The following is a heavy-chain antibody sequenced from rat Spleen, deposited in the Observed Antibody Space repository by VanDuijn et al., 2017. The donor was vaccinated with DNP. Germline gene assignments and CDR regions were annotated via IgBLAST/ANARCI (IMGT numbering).Heavy chain of an antibody. Sequence: EVQLQESGPGLVKTSQSLSLTCSVTGYSITSSYRWNWIRKFPGNKLEWMGSVNSAGTTNYNPSLKSRISITRDTSKNQFFLQLKSVTTEDTATYFCARWNIGTTTLDYWGQGVMVTVSS. CDR3: ARWNIGTTTLDY. CDR1: GYSITSSYR. D-gene: IGHD1-5*01. CDR2: VNSAGTT. J-gene: IGHJ2*01. V-gene: IGHV3-3*01.